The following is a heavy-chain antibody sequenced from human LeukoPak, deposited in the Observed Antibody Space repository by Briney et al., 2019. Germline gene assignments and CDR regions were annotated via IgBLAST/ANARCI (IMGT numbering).Heavy chain of an antibody. CDR1: GGSISSYY. V-gene: IGHV4-59*01. Sequence: PSETLSLTCTVSGGSISSYYWSWIRQPPGKGLEWIGYIYYSGSTNYNPSLKSRVTISVDTSKNQFSLKLSSVTAADTAVYYCARGSYYGDYGFDYWGQGTLVTVSS. D-gene: IGHD4-17*01. J-gene: IGHJ4*02. CDR2: IYYSGST. CDR3: ARGSYYGDYGFDY.